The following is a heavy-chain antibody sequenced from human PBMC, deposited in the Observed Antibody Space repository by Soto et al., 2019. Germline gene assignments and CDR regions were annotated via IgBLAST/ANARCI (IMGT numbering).Heavy chain of an antibody. CDR2: ISGSGGST. V-gene: IGHV3-23*01. CDR1: GFTFSSYA. CDR3: AKDLLVSVTTVTSFDY. J-gene: IGHJ4*02. D-gene: IGHD4-17*01. Sequence: PGGSLRLSCAASGFTFSSYAMSWVRQAPGKGLEWVSAISGSGGSTYYADSVKGRFTISRDNSKNTLYLQMNSLRAEDTAVYYCAKDLLVSVTTVTSFDYWGQGTLVTVSS.